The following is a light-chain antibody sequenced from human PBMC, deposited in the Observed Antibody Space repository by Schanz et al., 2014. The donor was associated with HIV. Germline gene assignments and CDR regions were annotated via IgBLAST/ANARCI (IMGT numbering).Light chain of an antibody. CDR2: RDN. CDR3: SSYEGSNNWV. V-gene: IGLV1-47*01. CDR1: SSDIGNNF. J-gene: IGLJ1*01. Sequence: QSVLTQPPSASGTPGQRVSISCSGGSSDIGNNFVSWYQQVPGTAPKLLIYRDNQRPSGVPDRFSGSKSGTSASLTISGLRSEDEAVYYCSSYEGSNNWVFGTGTKLTVL.